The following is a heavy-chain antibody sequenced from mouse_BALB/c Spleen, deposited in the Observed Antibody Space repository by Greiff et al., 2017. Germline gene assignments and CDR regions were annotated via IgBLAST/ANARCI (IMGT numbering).Heavy chain of an antibody. J-gene: IGHJ4*01. Sequence: VQLQQSGPELVKPGASVKISCKASGYTFTDYYINWVKQKPGQGLEWIGWIYPGSGNTKYNEKFKGKATLTVDTSSSTAYMQLSSLTSEDTAVYFCATYYYGSSYNYAMDYWGQGTSVTVSS. D-gene: IGHD1-1*01. CDR3: ATYYYGSSYNYAMDY. CDR2: IYPGSGNT. CDR1: GYTFTDYY. V-gene: IGHV1-84*02.